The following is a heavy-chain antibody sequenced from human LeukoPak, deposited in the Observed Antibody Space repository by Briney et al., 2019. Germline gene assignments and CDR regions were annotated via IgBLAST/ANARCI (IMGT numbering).Heavy chain of an antibody. D-gene: IGHD3-16*01. V-gene: IGHV3-21*01. J-gene: IGHJ6*02. CDR1: GFTFSSYS. CDR2: ISSSSSYI. Sequence: GALRLSCAASGFTFSSYSMNWVRQAPGKGLEWVSSISSSSSYIYYADSVKGRFTISRDNAKNSLYLQMNSLRAEDTAVYYCAGGRLGARGMAVWGQGTTVPVSS. CDR3: AGGRLGARGMAV.